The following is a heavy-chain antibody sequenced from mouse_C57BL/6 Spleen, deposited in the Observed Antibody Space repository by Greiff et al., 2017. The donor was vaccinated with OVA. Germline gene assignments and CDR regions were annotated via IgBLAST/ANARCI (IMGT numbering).Heavy chain of an antibody. CDR3: ARRGDYGSSYGY. CDR2: IYPSDSET. J-gene: IGHJ2*01. Sequence: QVQLQQPGAELVRPGSSVKLSCKASGYTFTSYWMDWVKQRPGQGLEWIGNIYPSDSETHYNQKFKDKATLTVDKSSSTAYMQLSSLTSEDSAVYYCARRGDYGSSYGYWRQGTTLTVSS. V-gene: IGHV1-61*01. D-gene: IGHD1-1*01. CDR1: GYTFTSYW.